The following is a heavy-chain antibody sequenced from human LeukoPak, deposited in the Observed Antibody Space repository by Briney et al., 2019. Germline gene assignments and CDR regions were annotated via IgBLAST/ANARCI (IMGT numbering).Heavy chain of an antibody. CDR3: ARDRHLRRGMDV. CDR1: GGSFSGYY. D-gene: IGHD6-6*01. CDR2: IYYSGST. J-gene: IGHJ6*02. Sequence: SETLSLTCAVYGGSFSGYYWSWIRQPPGKGLEWIGYIYYSGSTNYNPSLKSRVTISVDTSKNQFSLKLSSVTAADTAVYYCARDRHLRRGMDVWGQGTTVTVSS. V-gene: IGHV4-59*01.